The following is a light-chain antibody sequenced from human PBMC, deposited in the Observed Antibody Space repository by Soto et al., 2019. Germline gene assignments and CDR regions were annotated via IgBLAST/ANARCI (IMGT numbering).Light chain of an antibody. Sequence: QSALTQPAFVSGSLGQSITISCTGTSSDVGGYNYVSWYQQRPGKAPKTLIYEVNNRPSGVSNRFSGSKSGDTASLAISGLQAEDEADYYCSSYTTSSTLVFGGGTKVTVL. CDR1: SSDVGGYNY. J-gene: IGLJ2*01. CDR3: SSYTTSSTLV. CDR2: EVN. V-gene: IGLV2-14*01.